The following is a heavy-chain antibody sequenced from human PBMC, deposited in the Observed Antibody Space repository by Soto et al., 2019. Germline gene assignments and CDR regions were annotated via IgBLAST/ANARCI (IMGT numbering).Heavy chain of an antibody. V-gene: IGHV1-69*13. Sequence: SVKVSCKASGGTFSSYRITWVRQAPGQGPEWMGGIIPIFGTANYAQRFQGRITITADESTSTAYMELSSLTSEDTAVYYCAREGAGMAATFDPWGQGTLVTVSS. CDR1: GGTFSSYR. CDR3: AREGAGMAATFDP. D-gene: IGHD1-1*01. J-gene: IGHJ5*02. CDR2: IIPIFGTA.